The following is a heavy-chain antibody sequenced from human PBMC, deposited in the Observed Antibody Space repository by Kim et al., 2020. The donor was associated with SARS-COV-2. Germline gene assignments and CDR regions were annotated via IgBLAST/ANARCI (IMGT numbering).Heavy chain of an antibody. CDR1: GGSISSGGYY. D-gene: IGHD4-17*01. Sequence: SETLSLTCTVSGGSISSGGYYWSWIRQHPGKGLEWIGYIYYSGSTYYNPSLKSRVTISVDTSKNQFSLKLSSVTAADTAVYYCARGDDYGDKLGNWFDPWGQGTLVTVSS. CDR3: ARGDDYGDKLGNWFDP. V-gene: IGHV4-31*03. J-gene: IGHJ5*02. CDR2: IYYSGST.